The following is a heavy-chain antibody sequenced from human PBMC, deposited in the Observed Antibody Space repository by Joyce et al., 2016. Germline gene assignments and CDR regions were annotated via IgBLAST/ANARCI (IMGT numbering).Heavy chain of an antibody. D-gene: IGHD1-1*01. CDR2: MTPNSGNT. Sequence: QVQLVQSGAEVKKPGASVKVSCKASGYTFTNFDINWVRQAPGQGLGWLGLMTPNSGNTGDAQNFQGRGTMTSDTSISTAYMELRSLRSEDTAVYFCARNKYGTGDFDFWGQGTPVTVSS. CDR3: ARNKYGTGDFDF. V-gene: IGHV1-8*01. J-gene: IGHJ4*02. CDR1: GYTFTNFD.